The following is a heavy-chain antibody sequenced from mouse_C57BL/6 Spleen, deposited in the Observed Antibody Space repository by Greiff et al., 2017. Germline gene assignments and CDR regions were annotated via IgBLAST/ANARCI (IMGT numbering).Heavy chain of an antibody. V-gene: IGHV7-3*01. CDR3: ARYMGAGSFAY. CDR1: GFTFTDYY. Sequence: EVKLMESGGGLVQPGGSLSLSCAASGFTFTDYYMSWVRQPPGKALEWLGFIRNKANGYTTEYSASVKGRFTISRDNSQSILYLQMNALRAEDSATYYFARYMGAGSFAYWGQGTLVTVSA. D-gene: IGHD3-3*01. J-gene: IGHJ3*01. CDR2: IRNKANGYTT.